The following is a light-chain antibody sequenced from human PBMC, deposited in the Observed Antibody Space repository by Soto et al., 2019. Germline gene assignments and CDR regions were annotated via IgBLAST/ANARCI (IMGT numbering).Light chain of an antibody. J-gene: IGKJ1*01. CDR2: LGS. Sequence: IVMTESPLALPVAAGDPASSSCRSSQSLLHSNGYNYLDWYLQKTGQSTKLMIYLGSNRASGVPERLSGSGSGPDFPLKISRVEAEDVGVYYCMQALQTPRTFGQGPKVAIK. V-gene: IGKV2-28*01. CDR1: QSLLHSNGYNY. CDR3: MQALQTPRT.